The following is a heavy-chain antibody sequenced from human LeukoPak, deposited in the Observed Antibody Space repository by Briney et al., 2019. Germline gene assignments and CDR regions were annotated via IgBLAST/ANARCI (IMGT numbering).Heavy chain of an antibody. CDR1: GGSISSGRYY. J-gene: IGHJ6*03. V-gene: IGHV4-61*02. D-gene: IGHD2-8*02. CDR2: ISTSGST. Sequence: SETLSLTCTVSGGSISSGRYYWSWIRQPAGKRLEWIGRISTSGSTNSNPSLKSRVTMSLDTSKNQFSLNLSSVTATDTAVYYCARAGGYLIYMDVWGKGTTVTVSS. CDR3: ARAGGYLIYMDV.